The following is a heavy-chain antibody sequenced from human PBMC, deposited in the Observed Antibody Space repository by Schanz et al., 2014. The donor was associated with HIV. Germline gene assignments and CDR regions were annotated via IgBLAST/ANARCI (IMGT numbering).Heavy chain of an antibody. CDR3: ARDCLGGCPADY. V-gene: IGHV3-48*02. CDR2: IGSSTNTK. J-gene: IGHJ4*02. CDR1: GFIFSTYS. Sequence: EVQLVESGGGLVQPGGSLRLPCAASGFIFSTYSMHWVRQAPGKGLEWNSSIGSSTNTKNYADSVKGRFTISRDNAKNSLYLQMKGLTDEDTAVYYCARDCLGGCPADYWGQGTLVTVSS. D-gene: IGHD2-15*01.